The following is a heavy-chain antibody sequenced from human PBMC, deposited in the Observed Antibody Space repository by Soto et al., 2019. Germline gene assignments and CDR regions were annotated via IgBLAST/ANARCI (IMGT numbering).Heavy chain of an antibody. D-gene: IGHD4-4*01. V-gene: IGHV3-11*01. J-gene: IGHJ4*02. Sequence: GSLRLSCAASGFTFSDYYMSWIRQAPGKGLEWVSYISSSGSTIYYADSVKGRFTISRDNAKNSLYLQMNSLRAEDTAVYYCARTPTTVTYVGYFDYWGQGTLVTVSS. CDR2: ISSSGSTI. CDR1: GFTFSDYY. CDR3: ARTPTTVTYVGYFDY.